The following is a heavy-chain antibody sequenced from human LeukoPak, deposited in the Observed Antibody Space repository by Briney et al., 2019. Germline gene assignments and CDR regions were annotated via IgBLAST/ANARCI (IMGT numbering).Heavy chain of an antibody. CDR2: IYTSGST. CDR1: GGSISSYY. V-gene: IGHV4-4*07. Sequence: SETLSLTCTVSGGSISSYYWSWIRQPAGKGLEWIGRIYTSGSTNYNPSLKSRVTMSVDTSKNQFSLKLSSVTAADTAVYYCARQGYCSGGSCLDYWGREPWSPSPQ. D-gene: IGHD2-15*01. J-gene: IGHJ4*02. CDR3: ARQGYCSGGSCLDY.